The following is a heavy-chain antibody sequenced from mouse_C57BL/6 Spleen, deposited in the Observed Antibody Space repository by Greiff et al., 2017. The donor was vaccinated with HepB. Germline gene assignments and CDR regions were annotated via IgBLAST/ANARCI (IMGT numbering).Heavy chain of an antibody. V-gene: IGHV1-64*01. D-gene: IGHD2-4*01. CDR1: GYTFTSYW. CDR3: ASLYDYDEGYYFDY. J-gene: IGHJ2*01. Sequence: VQLQQPGAELVKPGASVKLSCKASGYTFTSYWMHWVKQRPGQGLEWIGMIHPNSGSTNYNEKFKSKATLTVDKSSSTAYMQLSSLTSEDSAVYYCASLYDYDEGYYFDYWGQGTTLTVSS. CDR2: IHPNSGST.